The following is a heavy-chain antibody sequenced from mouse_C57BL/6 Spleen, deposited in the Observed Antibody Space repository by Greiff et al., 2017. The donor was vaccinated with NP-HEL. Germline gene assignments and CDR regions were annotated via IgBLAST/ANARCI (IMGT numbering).Heavy chain of an antibody. Sequence: QVQLKESGPELVKPGASVKISCKASGYAFSSSWMNWVKQRPGKGLEWIGRIYPGDGDTNYNGKFKGKATLTADKSSSTAYMQLSSLTSEDSAVYCCARTAPGRDYWGQGTTLTVSS. J-gene: IGHJ2*01. V-gene: IGHV1-82*01. CDR2: IYPGDGDT. CDR3: ARTAPGRDY. CDR1: GYAFSSSW.